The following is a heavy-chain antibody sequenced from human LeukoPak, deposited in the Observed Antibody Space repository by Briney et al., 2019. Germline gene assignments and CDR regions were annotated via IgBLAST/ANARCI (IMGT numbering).Heavy chain of an antibody. D-gene: IGHD3-9*01. J-gene: IGHJ4*02. V-gene: IGHV4-4*09. CDR2: IYTSGST. CDR1: GGSISSYY. Sequence: SETLSLTCTVSGGSISSYYWSWIRQPPGKGLEWIGYIYTSGSTNYNPSLKSRVTISVDTSKNQFSLKLSSVTAADTAVYYCARQHAGYSSFYYWGQGTLVTVSS. CDR3: ARQHAGYSSFYY.